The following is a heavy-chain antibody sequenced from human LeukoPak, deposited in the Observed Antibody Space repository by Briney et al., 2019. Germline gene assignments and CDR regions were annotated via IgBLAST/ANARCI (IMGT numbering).Heavy chain of an antibody. D-gene: IGHD3-9*01. Sequence: SETLSLTCAVYGGSLSGYYWTWVRQPPGKGLEWIGEISHSEGANYSPSLKSRVTISLDTSKNQFSLRLTSVTAADTAVYYCARVLRTGGYNLLTGPTLDYWGQGTLVTVSS. CDR1: GGSLSGYY. J-gene: IGHJ4*02. CDR2: ISHSEGA. CDR3: ARVLRTGGYNLLTGPTLDY. V-gene: IGHV4-34*01.